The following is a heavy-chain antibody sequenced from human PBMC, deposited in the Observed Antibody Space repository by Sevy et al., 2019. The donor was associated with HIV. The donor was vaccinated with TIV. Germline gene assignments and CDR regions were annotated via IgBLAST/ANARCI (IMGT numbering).Heavy chain of an antibody. Sequence: GGSLRLSCAASGFTFDDYAMHWVRQAPGKGLEWVSGISWNSGSIGYAESVKGRFTISRDNAKNSLYLQMNSLRAEDTALYHCAKEMGWYSSSPQEPYYYYYGMDVWGQGTTVTVSS. CDR1: GFTFDDYA. D-gene: IGHD6-13*01. J-gene: IGHJ6*02. CDR3: AKEMGWYSSSPQEPYYYYYGMDV. V-gene: IGHV3-9*01. CDR2: ISWNSGSI.